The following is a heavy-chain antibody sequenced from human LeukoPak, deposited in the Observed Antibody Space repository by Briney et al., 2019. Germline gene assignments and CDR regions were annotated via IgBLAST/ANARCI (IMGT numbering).Heavy chain of an antibody. Sequence: ASVKVSCKASGDTFTSYGISWVRQAPGQGLEWMGWISPYNGKTNYAQKLQGRVTMTTDTSTSTAYMELRSLRSDDTAVYYCARVSWSGYYMDVWGKGTTVTISS. CDR3: ARVSWSGYYMDV. V-gene: IGHV1-18*01. CDR2: ISPYNGKT. CDR1: GDTFTSYG. D-gene: IGHD3-3*01. J-gene: IGHJ6*03.